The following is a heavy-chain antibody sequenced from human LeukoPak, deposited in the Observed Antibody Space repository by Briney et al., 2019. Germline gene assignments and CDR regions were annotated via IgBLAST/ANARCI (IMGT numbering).Heavy chain of an antibody. J-gene: IGHJ4*02. CDR1: GYSISSYY. Sequence: PSETLSLTCTVSGYSISSYYWSWIRQPPGKGLEWIGYIYYSGSTNYNPSLKSRVTISVDTSKNQFSLKLSSVTAADTAVYYCARLKSGYYIFDYWGQGTLVTVSS. V-gene: IGHV4-59*01. CDR3: ARLKSGYYIFDY. D-gene: IGHD3-22*01. CDR2: IYYSGST.